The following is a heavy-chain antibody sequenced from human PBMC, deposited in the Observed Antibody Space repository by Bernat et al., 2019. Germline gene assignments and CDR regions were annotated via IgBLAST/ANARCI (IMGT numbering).Heavy chain of an antibody. CDR3: ARGPVTHLYYYYGMDV. J-gene: IGHJ6*02. CDR1: GFTFSDYY. Sequence: VQLVESGGGLVKPGGSLRLSCAASGFTFSDYYMSWVRQAPGKGLEWVANIKQDGSEKYYVDYVKGRFTISRDNAKNSLYLQMNSLRAEDTAVYYCARGPVTHLYYYYGMDVWGQGTTVTVSS. CDR2: IKQDGSEK. V-gene: IGHV3-7*03. D-gene: IGHD4-11*01.